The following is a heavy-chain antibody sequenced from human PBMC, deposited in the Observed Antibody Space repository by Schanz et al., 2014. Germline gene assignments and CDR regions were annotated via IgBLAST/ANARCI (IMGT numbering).Heavy chain of an antibody. J-gene: IGHJ4*02. Sequence: EVQLVESGGGLVKPGGSLRLSCAASGFTFSSYSMNWVRQAPGKGLEWVSSISSSGSYIHYADSVKGRFTISRDNAKNTLYLQMNPLRAEDTAVYYCARDRGYCSGGSCLTFDYWGQGTLVTVSS. D-gene: IGHD2-15*01. CDR3: ARDRGYCSGGSCLTFDY. V-gene: IGHV3-21*01. CDR2: ISSSGSYI. CDR1: GFTFSSYS.